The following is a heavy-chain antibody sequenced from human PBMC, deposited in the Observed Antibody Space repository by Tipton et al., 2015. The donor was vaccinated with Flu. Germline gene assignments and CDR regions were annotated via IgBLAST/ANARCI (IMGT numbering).Heavy chain of an antibody. Sequence: GLVKPSETLSLTCSVSGGSVGSYYWSWIRQPPGKGLEWIGYIYNSGSTTYNPALKSRVTIAEGTSMNQFSLRLRSVTAADTAVYYCARAVYGAFDAFDIWGRGTMVTVSS. J-gene: IGHJ3*02. D-gene: IGHD4/OR15-4a*01. CDR2: IYNSGST. CDR3: ARAVYGAFDAFDI. CDR1: GGSVGSYY. V-gene: IGHV4-59*02.